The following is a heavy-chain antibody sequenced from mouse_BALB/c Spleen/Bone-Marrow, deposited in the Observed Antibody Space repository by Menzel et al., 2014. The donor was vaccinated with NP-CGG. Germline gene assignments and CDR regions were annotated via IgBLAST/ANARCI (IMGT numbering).Heavy chain of an antibody. CDR1: GYTFTDYN. CDR3: ARGKFYYGYYVGLDY. Sequence: VQLQQSGPELTKPGASVKISCKASGYTFTDYNMHWVKQSHGKSLEWIGYIYPYNGGTGYNQKFKSKATLTVDNSSSTAYMELRSLTSEDSAVYYCARGKFYYGYYVGLDYWGQGTTLTVSS. D-gene: IGHD2-1*01. CDR2: IYPYNGGT. J-gene: IGHJ2*01. V-gene: IGHV1S29*02.